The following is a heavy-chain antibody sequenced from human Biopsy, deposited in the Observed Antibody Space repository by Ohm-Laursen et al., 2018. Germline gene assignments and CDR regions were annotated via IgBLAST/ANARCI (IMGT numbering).Heavy chain of an antibody. CDR1: GGSISSGGSY. J-gene: IGHJ5*02. V-gene: IGHV4-31*01. D-gene: IGHD3-22*01. Sequence: SQTLSLTCTVSGGSISSGGSYWSWIRQRPGKGLERIGYIFNSANTYYNPSLKNLITISGDTSKNQLSLKLNSVTAADTAVYYCARGDYFDSNGYFWFDPWGQGTLVTVSS. CDR2: IFNSANT. CDR3: ARGDYFDSNGYFWFDP.